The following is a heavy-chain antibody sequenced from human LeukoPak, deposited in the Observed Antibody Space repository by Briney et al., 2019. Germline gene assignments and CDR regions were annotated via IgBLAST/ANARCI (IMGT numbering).Heavy chain of an antibody. V-gene: IGHV3-53*01. Sequence: GGSLRLSCAASGFSLSSKYMSWVRQPAGKGLEWVSVIYSGGTTFYADPVKGRFTISRDNSKNTLYLQMNSLRPDDTAVYYCTKLKGWYGDGYFDSWGPGTLATVSS. CDR3: TKLKGWYGDGYFDS. CDR2: IYSGGTT. D-gene: IGHD6-19*01. J-gene: IGHJ4*02. CDR1: GFSLSSKY.